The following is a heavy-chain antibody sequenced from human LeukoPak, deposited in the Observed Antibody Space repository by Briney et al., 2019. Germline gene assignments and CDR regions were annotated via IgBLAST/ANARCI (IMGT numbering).Heavy chain of an antibody. Sequence: SETLSLTCTVSGGSISSYYWSWIRQPAGKGLEWIGRIYTSGSTNYNPSLKSRVTMSVDTSKNQFSLKLSSVTAADTAVYYCARGVVRGVISPSDYYYYMDVWGKGTTVTISS. J-gene: IGHJ6*03. V-gene: IGHV4-4*07. D-gene: IGHD3-10*01. CDR1: GGSISSYY. CDR2: IYTSGST. CDR3: ARGVVRGVISPSDYYYYMDV.